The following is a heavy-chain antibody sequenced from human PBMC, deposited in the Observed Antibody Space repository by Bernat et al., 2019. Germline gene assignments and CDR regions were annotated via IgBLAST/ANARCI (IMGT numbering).Heavy chain of an antibody. CDR2: INPYNGGT. Sequence: EVQLQQSGPVLVKPGASVKMSCKASGYTFTDYYMNWVKQSHGKSLEWIGVINPYNGGTSYNQKFKGKATLTVDKSSSTAYMELNSLTSEDSAVYYCARCEGLRRPYYYAMDYWGQGTSVTVSS. J-gene: IGHJ6*01. CDR3: ARCEGLRRPYYYAMDY. CDR1: GYTFTDYY. V-gene: IGHV1-69-2*01. D-gene: IGHD3-16*01.